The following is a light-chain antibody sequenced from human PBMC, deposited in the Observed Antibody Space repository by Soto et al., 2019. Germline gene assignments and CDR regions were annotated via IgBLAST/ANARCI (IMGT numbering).Light chain of an antibody. V-gene: IGKV3-15*01. Sequence: EIVMTQSPASLSVSPGESFTLSGRASQSVASNLAWYQQKPGQAPRLLIYGTSTRATGVPARFSGSGSGTDFTLTISSLQAADFAVYHCQHYNNWPITFGQGTRLEIK. CDR1: QSVASN. CDR2: GTS. CDR3: QHYNNWPIT. J-gene: IGKJ5*01.